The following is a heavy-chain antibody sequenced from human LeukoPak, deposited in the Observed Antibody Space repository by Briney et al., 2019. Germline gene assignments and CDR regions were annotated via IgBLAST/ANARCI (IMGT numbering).Heavy chain of an antibody. CDR3: ARDNPYGY. D-gene: IGHD1-14*01. Sequence: SQTLSLTFTVSGGSISSGGYYWSWIRQPPGKGLEWIGYIYHSGSTYYNPSLKSRVTISVDRSKNQFSLKLSSVTAADTAVYYCARDNPYGYWGQGTLVTVSS. J-gene: IGHJ4*02. V-gene: IGHV4-30-2*01. CDR1: GGSISSGGYY. CDR2: IYHSGST.